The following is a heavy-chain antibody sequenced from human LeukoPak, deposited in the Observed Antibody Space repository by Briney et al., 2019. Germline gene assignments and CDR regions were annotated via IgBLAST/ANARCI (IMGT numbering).Heavy chain of an antibody. CDR2: IRSSSSTI. V-gene: IGHV3-48*01. CDR3: ARGSKRFLEWLLYFDY. D-gene: IGHD3-3*01. CDR1: GFTFSSYS. Sequence: GGSLRLSCAASGFTFSSYSLNWVRQAPGKGLEWVSYIRSSSSTIYYADSVKGRFTISRDNAKNSLYLQMNSLRAEDTAVYYCARGSKRFLEWLLYFDYWGQGTLVTVSS. J-gene: IGHJ4*02.